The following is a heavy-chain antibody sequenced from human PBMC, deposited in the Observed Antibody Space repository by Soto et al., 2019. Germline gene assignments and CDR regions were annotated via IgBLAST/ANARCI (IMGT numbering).Heavy chain of an antibody. J-gene: IGHJ6*02. D-gene: IGHD3-10*01. Sequence: LRLSCAASGFTFSKYAMTWIRQAPGKGLEWVSSLSASGGSTYIADSVKGRFIISRDNSKSTLYMQMDTLRVEDTAVYYCAKESATLEFRYYYSHDGMDVWGRGTTVPVSS. CDR2: LSASGGST. V-gene: IGHV3-23*01. CDR1: GFTFSKYA. CDR3: AKESATLEFRYYYSHDGMDV.